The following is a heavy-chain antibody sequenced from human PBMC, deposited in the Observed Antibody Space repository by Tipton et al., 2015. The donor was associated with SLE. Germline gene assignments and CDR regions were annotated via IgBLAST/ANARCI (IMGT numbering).Heavy chain of an antibody. V-gene: IGHV3-7*01. D-gene: IGHD1-26*01. CDR3: AREAYSGSYFDY. J-gene: IGHJ4*02. CDR1: GFTFSGYW. Sequence: SLRLSCAASGFTFSGYWMSWVRQAPGKGLEWVANIKQDGSEKYYVDSVKGRFTISRDNAKNSLYLQMNSLRAEDTAGYYCAREAYSGSYFDYWGQGTLVTVSS. CDR2: IKQDGSEK.